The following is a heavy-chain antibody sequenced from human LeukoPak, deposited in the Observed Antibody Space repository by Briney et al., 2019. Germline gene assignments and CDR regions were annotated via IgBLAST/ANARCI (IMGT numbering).Heavy chain of an antibody. Sequence: SETLSLTCTVSGDSMSSYFWTWVRQFPGKGLEWVGYIYQTTTTYNPSLKGRVTISADMSQNQLSLKVTSVTAADTAVYYCARNFPGRTEDVWGKGTTVIVSS. J-gene: IGHJ6*04. D-gene: IGHD1-14*01. V-gene: IGHV4-59*01. CDR2: IYQTTT. CDR3: ARNFPGRTEDV. CDR1: GDSMSSYF.